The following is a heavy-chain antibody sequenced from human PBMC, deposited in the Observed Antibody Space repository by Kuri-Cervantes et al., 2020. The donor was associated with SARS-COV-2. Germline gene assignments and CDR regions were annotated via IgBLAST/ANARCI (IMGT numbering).Heavy chain of an antibody. Sequence: GSLKISCADSGMTVSSYWMHWVRQAPGKGLEWVSSISSSSSYIYYADSVKGRFTISRDNAKNSLYLQMNSLRAEDTAVYYCARSREPYCSSTSCQTIYYYYYMDVWGKGTTVTVSS. V-gene: IGHV3-21*01. D-gene: IGHD2-2*01. J-gene: IGHJ6*03. CDR2: ISSSSSYI. CDR1: GMTVSSYW. CDR3: ARSREPYCSSTSCQTIYYYYYMDV.